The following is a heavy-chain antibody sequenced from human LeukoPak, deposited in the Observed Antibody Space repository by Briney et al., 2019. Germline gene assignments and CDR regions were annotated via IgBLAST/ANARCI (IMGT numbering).Heavy chain of an antibody. CDR1: GFIFSSYS. V-gene: IGHV3-30*02. CDR2: IRYDGSNK. D-gene: IGHD5-12*01. CDR3: AKGGGYEAQYYYYYLDV. J-gene: IGHJ6*03. Sequence: GGSLRLSCAASGFIFSSYSMYWVRQAPGKGLEWVAFIRYDGSNKYYADSVKGRFTISRDNSKNTLYLQMKSLRAEDTAVYYCAKGGGYEAQYYYYYLDVWGKGTTVTISS.